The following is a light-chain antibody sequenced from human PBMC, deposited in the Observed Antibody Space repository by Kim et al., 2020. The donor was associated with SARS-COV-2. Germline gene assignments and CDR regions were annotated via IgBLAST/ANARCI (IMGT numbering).Light chain of an antibody. CDR1: SSNIGSNN. Sequence: GQRVTRSCSGSSSNIGSNNVNWYQQLPGTTPKLLIYRNNERPSGVPDRFSGSKSATSASLAINGLQSEDEADYYCAVWDDSLNGWVFGGGTQLTVL. CDR2: RNN. J-gene: IGLJ3*02. V-gene: IGLV1-44*01. CDR3: AVWDDSLNGWV.